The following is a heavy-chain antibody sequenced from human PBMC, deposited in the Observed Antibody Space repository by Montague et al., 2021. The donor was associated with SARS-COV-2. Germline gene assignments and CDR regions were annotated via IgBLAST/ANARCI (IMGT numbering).Heavy chain of an antibody. Sequence: SETLTLTCTVSGASVGSSDWGWIRQSPGKGPEWIGHFNSVGSTDYNPSLKSRATISRDTSKNQFSLKVRSVTAADTAVYYCARETMTADAFDIWGQGRMVNISS. J-gene: IGHJ3*02. D-gene: IGHD1-14*01. V-gene: IGHV4-59*02. CDR3: ARETMTADAFDI. CDR2: FNSVGST. CDR1: GASVGSSD.